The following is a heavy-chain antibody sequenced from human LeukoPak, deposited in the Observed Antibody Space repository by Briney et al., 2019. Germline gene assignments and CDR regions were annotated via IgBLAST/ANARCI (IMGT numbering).Heavy chain of an antibody. CDR3: AKHYYDSSGYFYCFDY. CDR1: GFAFSNSV. Sequence: PGGSLRLSCAATGFAFSNSVMTWVRQGPGKGLEWVSGISGIVSGTYYADSVKGRFTISRDNSKNTLYLQMNGLRAEDTAVYYCAKHYYDSSGYFYCFDYWGQGTLVPVSS. V-gene: IGHV3-23*01. CDR2: ISGIVSGT. J-gene: IGHJ4*02. D-gene: IGHD3-22*01.